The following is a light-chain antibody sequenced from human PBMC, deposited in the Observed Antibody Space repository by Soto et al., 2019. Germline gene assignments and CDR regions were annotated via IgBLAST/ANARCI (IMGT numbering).Light chain of an antibody. CDR2: EVN. J-gene: IGLJ1*01. V-gene: IGLV2-8*01. CDR1: SSDVGRYNY. Sequence: SVLTQPPSASGSPGQSVTISCTGTSSDVGRYNYVSWYQQHPGKVPKVLIFEVNKRPSGVPDRFSGSKSGNTASLTVSGLQADDEADYYCSSYAGTFYVLGTGTKLTVL. CDR3: SSYAGTFYV.